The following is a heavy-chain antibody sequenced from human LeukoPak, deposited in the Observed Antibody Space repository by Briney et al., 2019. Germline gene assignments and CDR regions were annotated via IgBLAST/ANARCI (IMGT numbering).Heavy chain of an antibody. CDR1: GGSFSSYS. D-gene: IGHD3-16*01. V-gene: IGHV3-21*01. CDR3: ARVVLNAYYFDY. Sequence: KPGGSLRLSCAASGGSFSSYSMNWVRLAPGTGLEWVSSISSSSSYIYYADSETRRITISRDTAKNSLYLQMTSLTAEDTAVYYCARVVLNAYYFDYWGQGTLVTVSS. J-gene: IGHJ4*02. CDR2: ISSSSSYI.